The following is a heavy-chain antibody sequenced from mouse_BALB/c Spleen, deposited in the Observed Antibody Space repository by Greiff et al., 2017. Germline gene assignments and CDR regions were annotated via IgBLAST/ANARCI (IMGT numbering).Heavy chain of an antibody. Sequence: EVMLVESGGGLVQPGGSLKLSCAASGFTFSSYTMSWVRKTPEKRLELVAAINSDGGSTYYPDTMERRFIISRDNTKKTLYLQMSSLRSEDTALYYCARHPRHGNGAMDYWGQGTSVTVSS. J-gene: IGHJ4*01. CDR3: ARHPRHGNGAMDY. V-gene: IGHV5-9*01. CDR1: GFTFSSYT. CDR2: INSDGGST. D-gene: IGHD2-1*01.